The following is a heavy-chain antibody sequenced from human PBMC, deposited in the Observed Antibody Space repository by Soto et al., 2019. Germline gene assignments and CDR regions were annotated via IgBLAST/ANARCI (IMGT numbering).Heavy chain of an antibody. CDR3: ACAYYDFWSGYSPDGVVDY. J-gene: IGHJ4*02. CDR1: GFTFSSYG. Sequence: PGGSLRLSCAASGFTFSSYGMHWVRQAPGKGLEWVAVISYDGSNKYYADSVKGRFTISRDNSKNTLYLQMNSLRAEDTAVYYCACAYYDFWSGYSPDGVVDYWGQGTLVTVSS. D-gene: IGHD3-3*01. V-gene: IGHV3-30*03. CDR2: ISYDGSNK.